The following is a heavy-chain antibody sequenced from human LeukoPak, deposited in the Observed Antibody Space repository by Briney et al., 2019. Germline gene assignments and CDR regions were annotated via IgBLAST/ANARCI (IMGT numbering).Heavy chain of an antibody. CDR3: AKGGDVAVVPAAGPYYAMDV. J-gene: IGHJ6*02. CDR1: GFTLSSYT. D-gene: IGHD2-2*01. Sequence: GGSLRLSCVASGFTLSSYTINWVRRAPGKGLEWVSVISRRGDTKYYADSVKGRFTISRDNSKNTVFLQMNSLSADDTATYYCAKGGDVAVVPAAGPYYAMDVWGQGTTVTVSS. V-gene: IGHV3-23*01. CDR2: ISRRGDTK.